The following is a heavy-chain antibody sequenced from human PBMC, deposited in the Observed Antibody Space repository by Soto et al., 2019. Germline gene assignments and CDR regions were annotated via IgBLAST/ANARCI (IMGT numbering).Heavy chain of an antibody. Sequence: GASVKVSCKASGYTFTSYAMHWVRQAPGQRLEWMGWINAGNGNTKYSQKFQGRVTITRDTSASTAYMELSSLRSEDTAVYYCAREHYYDSSGYPHAFDIWGQGTMGTVS. D-gene: IGHD3-22*01. J-gene: IGHJ3*02. CDR2: INAGNGNT. CDR1: GYTFTSYA. V-gene: IGHV1-3*01. CDR3: AREHYYDSSGYPHAFDI.